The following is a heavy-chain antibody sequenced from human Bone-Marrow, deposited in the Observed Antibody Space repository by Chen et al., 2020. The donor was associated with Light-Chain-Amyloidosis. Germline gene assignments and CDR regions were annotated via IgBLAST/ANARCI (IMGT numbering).Heavy chain of an antibody. D-gene: IGHD4-17*01. J-gene: IGHJ6*02. Sequence: QVQLVQSGAEVKRPGTSVKVSCEVSGYTLDELSMHWVRQAPGKRLEWVGGFEPEDGRRIYAPKFQGRVTMTEDTSTETAYMELRALRSEDTAVYYCTADSSVTTAYYRRYAMDVWGQGTAVTVSS. CDR1: GYTLDELS. CDR2: FEPEDGRR. CDR3: TADSSVTTAYYRRYAMDV. V-gene: IGHV1-24*01.